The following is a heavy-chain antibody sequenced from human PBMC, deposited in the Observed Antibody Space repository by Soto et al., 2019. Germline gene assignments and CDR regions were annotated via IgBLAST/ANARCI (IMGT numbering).Heavy chain of an antibody. CDR3: ARWLYLKTPGRPRAYYFDY. V-gene: IGHV4-34*01. Sequence: KTSETLSLTCAVYGGSFSGYYWSWIRQPPGKGLEWIGEINHSGSTNYNPSLKSRVTISVDTSKNQFSLKLSSVTAADTAVYYCARWLYLKTPGRPRAYYFDYWGQGTLVTVSS. D-gene: IGHD2-2*02. J-gene: IGHJ4*02. CDR1: GGSFSGYY. CDR2: INHSGST.